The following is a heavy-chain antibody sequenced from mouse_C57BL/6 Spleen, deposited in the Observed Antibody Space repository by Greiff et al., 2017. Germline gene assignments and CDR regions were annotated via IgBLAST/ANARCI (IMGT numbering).Heavy chain of an antibody. CDR2: IDPSDSYT. Sequence: QVQLQQPGAELVMPGASVKLSCKASGYTFTSYWMHWVKQRPGQGLEWIGEIDPSDSYTNYNQKFKGKSTLTVDKSSSTAYMQLSSLTSEDSAVYYCARRVGRDYAMDYWGQGTSVTVSS. CDR1: GYTFTSYW. D-gene: IGHD4-1*01. V-gene: IGHV1-69*01. J-gene: IGHJ4*01. CDR3: ARRVGRDYAMDY.